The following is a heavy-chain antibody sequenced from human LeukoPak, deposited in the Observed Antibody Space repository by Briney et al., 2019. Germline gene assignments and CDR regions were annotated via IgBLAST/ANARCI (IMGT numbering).Heavy chain of an antibody. V-gene: IGHV3-23*01. J-gene: IGHJ4*02. Sequence: GGSLRLSCAASGFTFSSYAMSWVRQAPGKGLELVSAISGSGGSTYYADSVKGRFTISRDNSKNTLYLQMNSLRAEDTAVYYCAKRAGYCSSTSCLYYFDYWGQGTLVTVSS. CDR1: GFTFSSYA. CDR2: ISGSGGST. CDR3: AKRAGYCSSTSCLYYFDY. D-gene: IGHD2-2*01.